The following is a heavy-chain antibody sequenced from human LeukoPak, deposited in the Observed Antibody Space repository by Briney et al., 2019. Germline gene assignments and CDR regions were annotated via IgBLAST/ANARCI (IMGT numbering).Heavy chain of an antibody. V-gene: IGHV3-48*01. J-gene: IGHJ4*02. CDR1: GFRFNNYD. CDR2: ITIDSTTK. Sequence: GGSLRLSCAASGFRFNNYDMNWVRQAPGKGLEWVSYITIDSTTKDYADSVKGRFTISRDNSKNTLYLQMNSLRAEDTAVYYCAKVGIAAAGSPHFDYWGQGTLVTVSS. D-gene: IGHD6-13*01. CDR3: AKVGIAAAGSPHFDY.